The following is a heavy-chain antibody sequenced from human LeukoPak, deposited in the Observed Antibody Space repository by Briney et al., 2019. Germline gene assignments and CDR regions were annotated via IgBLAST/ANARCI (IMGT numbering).Heavy chain of an antibody. CDR1: GFIVSHNY. Sequence: GSLRLSCAASGFIVSHNYMTWVRQAPGKGLEWISVIYIDGTTYYADSVKGRFTTSRDQANNTLYLQMNTLRDEDTAVYYCARDQGWVLGELISNTFDIWGQGTTVTVSS. D-gene: IGHD3-22*01. V-gene: IGHV3-53*01. CDR2: IYIDGTT. J-gene: IGHJ3*02. CDR3: ARDQGWVLGELISNTFDI.